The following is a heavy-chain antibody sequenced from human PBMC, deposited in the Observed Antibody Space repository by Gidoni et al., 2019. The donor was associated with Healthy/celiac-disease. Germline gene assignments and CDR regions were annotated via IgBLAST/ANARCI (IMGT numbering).Heavy chain of an antibody. CDR3: ARQWIQLWSFDY. D-gene: IGHD5-18*01. CDR1: GGSISSSSYY. V-gene: IGHV4-39*01. J-gene: IGHJ4*02. Sequence: QLQLQESGPGLVKPSETLSLTCTVPGGSISSSSYYWGWIRQPPGKGLEWIGSIYYSGSTYYNPSLKSRVTISVDTSKNQFSLKLSSVTAADTAVYYCARQWIQLWSFDYWGQGTLVTVSS. CDR2: IYYSGST.